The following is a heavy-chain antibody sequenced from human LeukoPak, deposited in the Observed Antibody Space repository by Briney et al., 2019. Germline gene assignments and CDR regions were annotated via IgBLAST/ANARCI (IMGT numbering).Heavy chain of an antibody. Sequence: GGSLSPSPASSEFTIPTYAPLSAPQAPGKGLEWVAFIYYDGSNIYYADYVKGRFTISRDISKNTLYLQMDSLRAEDTAIYYCVKNCITNCLDYRCQGTRVTVSS. CDR2: IYYDGSNI. CDR3: VKNCITNCLDY. V-gene: IGHV3-30*02. CDR1: EFTIPTYA. J-gene: IGHJ4*02. D-gene: IGHD3-3*01.